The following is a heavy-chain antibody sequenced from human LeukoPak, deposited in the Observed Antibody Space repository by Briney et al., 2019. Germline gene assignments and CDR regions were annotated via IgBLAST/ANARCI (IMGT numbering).Heavy chain of an antibody. Sequence: NTSETLSLTCTVSGGSISSSSYYWGWIRQPPGKGLEWIGSIYYSGSTYYNPSLKSRVTISVDTSKNQFSLKLSSVTAADTAVYYCARVAIAYYYYGMDVWGQGTTVTVSS. J-gene: IGHJ6*02. V-gene: IGHV4-39*07. CDR2: IYYSGST. D-gene: IGHD5-12*01. CDR1: GGSISSSSYY. CDR3: ARVAIAYYYYGMDV.